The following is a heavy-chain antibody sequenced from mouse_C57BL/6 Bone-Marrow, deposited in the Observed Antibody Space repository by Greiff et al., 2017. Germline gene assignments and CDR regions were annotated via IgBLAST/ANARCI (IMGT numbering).Heavy chain of an antibody. CDR1: GFTFNTYA. J-gene: IGHJ4*01. V-gene: IGHV10-3*01. CDR2: IRSKSSNYAT. D-gene: IGHD1-1*01. Sequence: EVMLVESGGGLVQPKGSLKLSCAASGFTFNTYAMHWVRQAPGKGLEWVARIRSKSSNYATYYADSVKDRFTISRDDSQSMLYLQMNNLKTEDTAMYYCVRRIYYYGSSLYYYAMDYWGQGTSVTVSS. CDR3: VRRIYYYGSSLYYYAMDY.